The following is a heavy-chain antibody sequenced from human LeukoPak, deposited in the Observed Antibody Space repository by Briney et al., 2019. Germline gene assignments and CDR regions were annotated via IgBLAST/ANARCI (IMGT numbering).Heavy chain of an antibody. Sequence: SQTLSLTCAISGDSVSTNSAAWNWIRQSPSRGLEWLGRTYYRSKLYNDHAVSVRSRITINPDTSKNQFSLQLNSVSPDDTAVYYCAREGVAGDNWFDPWGQGTLVTVSS. CDR1: GDSVSTNSAA. D-gene: IGHD6-19*01. CDR2: TYYRSKLYN. V-gene: IGHV6-1*01. J-gene: IGHJ5*02. CDR3: AREGVAGDNWFDP.